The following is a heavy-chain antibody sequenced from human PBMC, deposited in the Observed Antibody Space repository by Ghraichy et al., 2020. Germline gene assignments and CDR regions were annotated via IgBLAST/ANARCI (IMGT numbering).Heavy chain of an antibody. CDR3: AKVGGPGGNSPRASFYYYGMDV. CDR1: GFTFDDYA. J-gene: IGHJ6*02. CDR2: ISWNSGSI. Sequence: GGSLRLSCAASGFTFDDYAMHWVRQAPGKGLEWVSGISWNSGSIGYADSVKGRFTISRDNAKNSLYLQMNSLRAEDTALYYCAKVGGPGGNSPRASFYYYGMDVWGQGTTVTVSS. D-gene: IGHD4-23*01. V-gene: IGHV3-9*01.